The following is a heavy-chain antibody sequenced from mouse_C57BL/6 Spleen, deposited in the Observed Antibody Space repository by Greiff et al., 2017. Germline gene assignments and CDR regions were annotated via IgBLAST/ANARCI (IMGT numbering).Heavy chain of an antibody. V-gene: IGHV3-5*01. Sequence: EVQGVESGPGLVKPSQTVFLTCTVTGISITTGNYRWSWIRQFPGNKLEWIGYIYYSGTITYNPSLTSRTTITRDSPNNHFFLEMNSLTAEDTATYYCARDGTTVVATDYWGQGTTLTVSS. CDR2: IYYSGTI. D-gene: IGHD1-1*01. CDR3: ARDGTTVVATDY. CDR1: GISITTGNYR. J-gene: IGHJ2*01.